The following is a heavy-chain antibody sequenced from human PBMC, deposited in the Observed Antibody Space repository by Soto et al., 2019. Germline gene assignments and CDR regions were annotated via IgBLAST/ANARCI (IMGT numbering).Heavy chain of an antibody. D-gene: IGHD3-3*01. J-gene: IGHJ5*02. CDR1: GFTVSSNY. CDR3: ARDVDDFWSGYYIS. Sequence: AGGSLRLSCAASGFTVSSNYMSWVRQAPGKGLEWVSVIYSGGSTYYSDSVKGRFTISRHNSKNTLCLQMNSLRAEDTAVYYCARDVDDFWSGYYISWGQGTLVTVSS. CDR2: IYSGGST. V-gene: IGHV3-53*04.